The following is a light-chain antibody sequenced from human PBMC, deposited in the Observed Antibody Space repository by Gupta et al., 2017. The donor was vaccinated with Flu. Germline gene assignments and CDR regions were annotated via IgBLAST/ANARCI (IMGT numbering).Light chain of an antibody. CDR1: SSNLGAGYD. CDR2: GNN. J-gene: IGLJ3*02. Sequence: QSGLTQPPSVSGAPGQRLTLSCTGSSSNLGAGYDVHWYQHFPGKAPKLLLYGNNHRPSGVPDRFSGSKSGTSASLAITGLQADEEADYFCQSYDSSLSGSVFGGGTKLTVL. CDR3: QSYDSSLSGSV. V-gene: IGLV1-40*01.